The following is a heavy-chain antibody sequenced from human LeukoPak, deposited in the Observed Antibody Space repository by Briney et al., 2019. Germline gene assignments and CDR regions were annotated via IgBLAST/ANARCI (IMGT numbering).Heavy chain of an antibody. D-gene: IGHD6-13*01. CDR1: GGSISNYW. J-gene: IGHJ4*02. V-gene: IGHV4-59*01. CDR3: ARGYSSSWNYFDY. CDR2: VFDSGGT. Sequence: SETLSLTCTVSGGSISNYWWSWIRQPPGKGLEWIRYVFDSGGTNYNPSLKSRVTISVDTSKKQFSLKLSSVTAADTAVYYCARGYSSSWNYFDYWGQGTLVTVSS.